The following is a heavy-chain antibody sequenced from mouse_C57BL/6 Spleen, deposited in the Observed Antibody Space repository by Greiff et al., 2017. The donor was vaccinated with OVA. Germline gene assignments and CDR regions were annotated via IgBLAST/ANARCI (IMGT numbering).Heavy chain of an antibody. V-gene: IGHV1-82*01. D-gene: IGHD2-1*01. CDR3: ARDHYGTFFDD. CDR2: IYPGDGDT. J-gene: IGHJ2*01. Sequence: QVQLKESGPELVKPGASVKISCKASGYAFSSSWMNWVKQRPGKGLEWIGRIYPGDGDTNYNGKFKGKATLTADKSSSTAYMQLSSLTSEDSAVYGCARDHYGTFFDDWGQGTTLTVSS. CDR1: GYAFSSSW.